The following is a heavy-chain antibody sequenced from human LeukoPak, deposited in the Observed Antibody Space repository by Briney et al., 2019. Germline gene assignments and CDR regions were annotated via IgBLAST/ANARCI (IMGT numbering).Heavy chain of an antibody. CDR1: RDSVSSASAA. CDR2: TYYRSKWYN. Sequence: SQTLSLSRVMSRDSVSSASAAWNCIRQSPTSCLEWLGRTYYRSKWYNDYAVSVKSRITINPDTSKNHFSLQLNSVTPEDTAVYYCARGRGQGIPPYYFDYWGQGSLVTVSS. D-gene: IGHD2-21*01. CDR3: ARGRGQGIPPYYFDY. V-gene: IGHV6-1*01. J-gene: IGHJ4*02.